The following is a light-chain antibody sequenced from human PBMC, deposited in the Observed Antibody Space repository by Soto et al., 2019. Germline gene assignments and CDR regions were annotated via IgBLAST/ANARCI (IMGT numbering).Light chain of an antibody. V-gene: IGKV3-15*01. CDR1: QSVSSN. CDR3: QQYNKWPRT. J-gene: IGKJ1*01. CDR2: GAS. Sequence: EIVMTQSPATLSVSPGERATLSCRASQSVSSNLAWYHQKPGQAPRLLIFGASSRDTGIPARFSGSGSGTDFTLTISSLQSEDFAVYFCQQYNKWPRTFGQGTKVDIK.